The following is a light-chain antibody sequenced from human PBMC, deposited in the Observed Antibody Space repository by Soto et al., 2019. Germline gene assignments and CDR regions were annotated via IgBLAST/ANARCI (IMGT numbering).Light chain of an antibody. CDR2: EVT. CDR3: SSYTSRSTLDYV. J-gene: IGLJ1*01. V-gene: IGLV2-14*01. Sequence: QSALTQPASVSGSPRQSITISCTGTSSDVGGYDYVSWYQHHPGKAPKLIIYEVTIRPSGVSNRFSGSKSGNTASLTISGLQAEDEADYYCSSYTSRSTLDYVFGSGTKLTVL. CDR1: SSDVGGYDY.